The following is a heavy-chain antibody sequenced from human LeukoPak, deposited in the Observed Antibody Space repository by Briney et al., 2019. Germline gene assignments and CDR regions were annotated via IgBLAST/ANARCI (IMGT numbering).Heavy chain of an antibody. D-gene: IGHD2-8*01. CDR3: AKVGRYCADGNRIDYFDY. J-gene: IGHJ4*02. CDR2: ISSSGGST. V-gene: IGHV3-23*01. Sequence: PGGSLRLSCAASGFTFRSYAMTWVRQAPGKGLEWVSGISSSGGSTYYADSVKGRFTISRDNSKNTLYLQLNSLRAEDMAVYYCAKVGRYCADGNRIDYFDYWGQGTLVTVSS. CDR1: GFTFRSYA.